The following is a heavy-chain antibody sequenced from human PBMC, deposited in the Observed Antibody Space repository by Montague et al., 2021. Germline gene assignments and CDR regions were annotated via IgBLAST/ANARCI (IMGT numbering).Heavy chain of an antibody. Sequence: CAISGDSVSSNSVAWNWIRQSPSRGLEWLGRTYYRSKWYNDYAVSVKSRITINPDTSKNQFSLQLNSVTPEDTAVYYCARRQRQAWAHSSSSPQYYYYYMDVCGKGTTVTVSS. CDR1: GDSVSSNSVA. V-gene: IGHV6-1*01. CDR2: TYYRSKWYN. D-gene: IGHD6-6*01. J-gene: IGHJ6*03. CDR3: ARRQRQAWAHSSSSPQYYYYYMDV.